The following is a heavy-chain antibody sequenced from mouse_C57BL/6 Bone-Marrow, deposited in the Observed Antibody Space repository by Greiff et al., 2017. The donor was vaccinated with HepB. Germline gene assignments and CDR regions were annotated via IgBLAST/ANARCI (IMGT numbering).Heavy chain of an antibody. CDR3: ARPVPFGYFDV. CDR2: ISSGSSTI. CDR1: GFTFSDYG. Sequence: EVKLVESGGGLVKPGGSLKLSCAASGFTFSDYGMHWVRQAPEKGLEWVAYISSGSSTIYYADTVKGRFTISRDNAKNTLFLQMTSLRSEDTAMYYCARPVPFGYFDVWGTGTTVTVSS. J-gene: IGHJ1*03. V-gene: IGHV5-17*01.